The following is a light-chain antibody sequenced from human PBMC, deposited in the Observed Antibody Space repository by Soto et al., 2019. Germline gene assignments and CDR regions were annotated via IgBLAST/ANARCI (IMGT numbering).Light chain of an antibody. CDR3: LQYNSYQYP. J-gene: IGKJ2*01. CDR2: KAS. V-gene: IGKV1-5*03. CDR1: QSISSW. Sequence: DIQMTQSPSTLSASVGDRVTITCRASQSISSWLAWYQQKPGKAPKLLIYKASSLEGGIPSRFSGSGSETEYTLTISSLQPEDFAKYYCLQYNSYQYPFGQGTKLEIK.